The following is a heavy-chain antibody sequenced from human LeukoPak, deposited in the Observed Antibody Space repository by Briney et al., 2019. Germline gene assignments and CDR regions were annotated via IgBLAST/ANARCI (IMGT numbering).Heavy chain of an antibody. CDR1: GFTYSSYG. CDR2: IYYGGSIE. D-gene: IGHD5-18*01. J-gene: IGHJ4*02. CDR3: ARERGYSYGYSDY. Sequence: PGGSLRLSCAASGFTYSSYGMHWVRQAPGKGLEWVAVIYYGGSIEYYADSVRGRFTISRDNSKKTLYLQMNSLRPEDTAVYYCARERGYSYGYSDYWGQGTLVTVSS. V-gene: IGHV3-30*03.